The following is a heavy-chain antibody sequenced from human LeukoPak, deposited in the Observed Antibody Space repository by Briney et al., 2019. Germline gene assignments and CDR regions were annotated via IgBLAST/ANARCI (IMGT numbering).Heavy chain of an antibody. CDR1: GFTFSSYG. D-gene: IGHD2-2*01. CDR3: AREGYCSSTSCYASDAFDI. J-gene: IGHJ3*02. V-gene: IGHV3-33*01. CDR2: ICYDGSNK. Sequence: GGSLRLSCAASGFTFSSYGMHWVRQAPGKGLEGGAVICYDGSNKYYADSVKGRFTISRDNSKNTLYLQMNSLRAEDTAVYYCAREGYCSSTSCYASDAFDIWGQGTMVTVSS.